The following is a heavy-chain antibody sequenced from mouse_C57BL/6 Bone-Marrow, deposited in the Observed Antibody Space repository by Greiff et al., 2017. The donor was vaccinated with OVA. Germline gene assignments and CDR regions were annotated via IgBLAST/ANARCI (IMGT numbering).Heavy chain of an antibody. CDR1: GYTFTSYW. J-gene: IGHJ4*01. CDR2: IYPGNGDT. CDR3: TQTAQATWDAMDY. D-gene: IGHD3-2*02. Sequence: EVQLQESGTVLARPGASVKMSCKTSGYTFTSYWMHWVKQRPGQGLEWIGAIYPGNGDTSYNQKFKGKATLTAVTSSSTAYMELSSLTYEDSSVYYCTQTAQATWDAMDYWGQGTSVTVSS. V-gene: IGHV1-5*01.